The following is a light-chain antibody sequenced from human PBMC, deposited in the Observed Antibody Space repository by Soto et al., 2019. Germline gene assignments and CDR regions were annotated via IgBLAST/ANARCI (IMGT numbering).Light chain of an antibody. V-gene: IGLV2-14*01. CDR1: SSDVGGYEC. CDR3: SSYTSSSTYV. CDR2: DVS. Sequence: QSVLTQPASVSGSPGQSIAISCTGTSSDVGGYECVSWYQQHPDKAPKIMIYDVSNRPSGVSNRFSGSKSGNTASLTISGLQAEDEADYYCSSYTSSSTYVFGTGTKVTVL. J-gene: IGLJ1*01.